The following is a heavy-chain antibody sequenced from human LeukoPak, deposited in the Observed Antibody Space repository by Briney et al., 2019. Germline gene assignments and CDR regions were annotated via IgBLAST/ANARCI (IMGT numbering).Heavy chain of an antibody. J-gene: IGHJ4*02. CDR2: ISGRGGST. Sequence: GGSLRLSCAASGFTFSSYAMSWVRQAPGKGLEWVSAISGRGGSTFYADSVKGRFTVSRDNSKNTLFLQMNSLRAEDTAVYYCARDDYGETFDYWGQRTLVTVSS. CDR1: GFTFSSYA. D-gene: IGHD4-17*01. CDR3: ARDDYGETFDY. V-gene: IGHV3-23*01.